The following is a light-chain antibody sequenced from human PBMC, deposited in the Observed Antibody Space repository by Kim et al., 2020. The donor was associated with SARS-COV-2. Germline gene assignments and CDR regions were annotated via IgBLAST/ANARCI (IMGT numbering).Light chain of an antibody. Sequence: ASVGDRVTITGRASQSISSWLAWYQQKPGKAPKLLIYKASSLESGVPSRFSGSGSGTEFTLTISSLQPDDFATYYCQQYNSYPWTFGQGTKVEIK. CDR3: QQYNSYPWT. V-gene: IGKV1-5*03. CDR2: KAS. J-gene: IGKJ1*01. CDR1: QSISSW.